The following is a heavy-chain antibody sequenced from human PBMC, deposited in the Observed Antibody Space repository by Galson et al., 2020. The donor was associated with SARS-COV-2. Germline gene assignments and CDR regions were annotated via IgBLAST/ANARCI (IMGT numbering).Heavy chain of an antibody. J-gene: IGHJ4*02. CDR2: IYHSGNT. CDR1: GYSISSGYY. Sequence: SETLSLTCTVAGYSISSGYYWGWIRQPPGKGLEWIGSIYHSGNTYYNSSLKSRVTISLDTSKNQFSLKLSSVTAADTAVYYCARGGVGYVFGDVWSVSFSDYWGQGTLVTVSS. V-gene: IGHV4-38-2*02. CDR3: ARGGVGYVFGDVWSVSFSDY. D-gene: IGHD3-3*01.